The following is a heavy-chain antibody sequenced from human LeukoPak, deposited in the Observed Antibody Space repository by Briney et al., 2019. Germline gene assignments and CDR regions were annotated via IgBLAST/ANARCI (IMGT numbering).Heavy chain of an antibody. CDR3: ARVAKERVGGVYYFDY. CDR1: GFTFSDHD. D-gene: IGHD1-1*01. CDR2: IGTAGDT. Sequence: GGSLRLSRAASGFTFSDHDMHWARQATGKGLEWVSAIGTAGDTYYTGSVKGRFTISRENAKNSLYLQMNSLRAGDTAVYYCARVAKERVGGVYYFDYWGQGTLVTVSS. J-gene: IGHJ4*02. V-gene: IGHV3-13*01.